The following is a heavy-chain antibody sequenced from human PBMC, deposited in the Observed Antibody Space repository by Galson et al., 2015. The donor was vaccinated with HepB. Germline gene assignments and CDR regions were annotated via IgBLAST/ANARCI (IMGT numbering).Heavy chain of an antibody. CDR3: AKVGRAYYDILTGLKGGFDY. CDR1: GFTFSSYA. CDR2: ISGSGGST. D-gene: IGHD3-9*01. V-gene: IGHV3-23*01. J-gene: IGHJ4*02. Sequence: LRLSCAASGFTFSSYAMSRVRQAPGKGLEWVSAISGSGGSTYYADSVKGRFTISRDNSKNTLYLQMNSLRAEDTAVYYCAKVGRAYYDILTGLKGGFDYWGQGTLVTVSS.